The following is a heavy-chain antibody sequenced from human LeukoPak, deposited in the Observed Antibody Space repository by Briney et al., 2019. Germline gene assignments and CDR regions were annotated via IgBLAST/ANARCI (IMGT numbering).Heavy chain of an antibody. J-gene: IGHJ4*02. Sequence: GGSLRLSCAASRFTFSSYWMSWVRQAPGKGLEWVANIKRDGSEKYYVDFVKGRFTISRDKVKNSLYLQMNRLRAEDTAVYYCSRDAPPYCSGGSCYSRYWGQGALVTVSS. V-gene: IGHV3-7*01. CDR3: SRDAPPYCSGGSCYSRY. CDR2: IKRDGSEK. D-gene: IGHD2-15*01. CDR1: RFTFSSYW.